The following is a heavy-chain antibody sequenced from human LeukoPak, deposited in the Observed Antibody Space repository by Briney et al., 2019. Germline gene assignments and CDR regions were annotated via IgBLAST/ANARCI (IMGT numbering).Heavy chain of an antibody. Sequence: GGSLRLSCTASGFTFGDYAMSWVRQAPGKGLEWVGFIRSKAYGGTTEYAASVKGRFTISRDDSKSIAYLQMNSLKTEDTAVYYCTREDFGSNLGLDYWGQGTLVTVSS. V-gene: IGHV3-49*04. J-gene: IGHJ4*02. CDR1: GFTFGDYA. D-gene: IGHD4-11*01. CDR3: TREDFGSNLGLDY. CDR2: IRSKAYGGTT.